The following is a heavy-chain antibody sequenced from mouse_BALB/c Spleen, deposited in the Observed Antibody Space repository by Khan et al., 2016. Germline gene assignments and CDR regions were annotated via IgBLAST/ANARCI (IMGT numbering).Heavy chain of an antibody. CDR2: ISSGGGST. CDR1: GFAFSSYD. J-gene: IGHJ3*01. V-gene: IGHV5-12-1*01. Sequence: EVELVESGGGLVKPGGSLKLSCAASGFAFSSYDMSWVRQTPEKRLEWVAYISSGGGSTYYPDTVKGRFTISSDNATNTLYLQLSSLKSEDTALCYCSRHDYGSCFGYWGQGTLVTVSA. CDR3: SRHDYGSCFGY. D-gene: IGHD1-1*01.